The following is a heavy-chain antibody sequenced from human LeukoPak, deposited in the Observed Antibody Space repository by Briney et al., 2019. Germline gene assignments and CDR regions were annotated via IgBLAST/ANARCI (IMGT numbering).Heavy chain of an antibody. D-gene: IGHD3-3*01. Sequence: PGGSLRLSCAASGFTFSSYAMRWVRQAPGKGLEWVSAISGSGGSTYYADSVKGRFTISRDNSKSTLYLRMNSLRAEDTAVYYCAKSCCITIFGVVEHNWFDPWGQGTLVTVSS. J-gene: IGHJ5*02. CDR2: ISGSGGST. V-gene: IGHV3-23*01. CDR1: GFTFSSYA. CDR3: AKSCCITIFGVVEHNWFDP.